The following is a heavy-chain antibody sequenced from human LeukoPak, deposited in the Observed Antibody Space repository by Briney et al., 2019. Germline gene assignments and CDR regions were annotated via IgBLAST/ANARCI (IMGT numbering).Heavy chain of an antibody. J-gene: IGHJ4*02. D-gene: IGHD6-19*01. V-gene: IGHV3-23*01. CDR3: AKFALQSDPFDY. Sequence: GGSLRPSCAASGFIFRSHAMNWVRQAPGKGLEWVSTISGSDGGTYYADSVKGRFTISRDNSKNMLYLQMNSLRGEDTAIYYCAKFALQSDPFDYWGQGTLVTVSS. CDR1: GFIFRSHA. CDR2: ISGSDGGT.